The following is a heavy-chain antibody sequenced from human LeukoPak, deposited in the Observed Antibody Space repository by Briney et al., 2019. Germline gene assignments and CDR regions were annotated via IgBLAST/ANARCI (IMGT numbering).Heavy chain of an antibody. CDR3: ARDRVSSSGWYGFDYYYYMDV. CDR1: GFTFSDYY. D-gene: IGHD6-19*01. Sequence: GGSLRLSCAASGFTFSDYYMSWIRQAPGKGLEWVSYISSSGSTIYYADSVKGRFTIPRDNAKNSLYLQMNSLRAEDTAVYYCARDRVSSSGWYGFDYYYYMDVWGKGTTVTVSS. J-gene: IGHJ6*03. CDR2: ISSSGSTI. V-gene: IGHV3-11*04.